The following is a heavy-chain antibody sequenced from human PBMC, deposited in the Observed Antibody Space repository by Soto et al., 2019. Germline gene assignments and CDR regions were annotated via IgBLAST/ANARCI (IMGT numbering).Heavy chain of an antibody. V-gene: IGHV3-15*01. CDR1: GITFSNAC. CDR3: TTDSADIVVVPANFGMDV. J-gene: IGHJ6*02. D-gene: IGHD2-2*01. Sequence: PGGSLRLSCAASGITFSNACMTWVRQAPGKGLEWVGRIKSITDGGTTDYAAPVKGRFTISRDDSKDTLYLQMNNLRTEDTAVYHCTTDSADIVVVPANFGMDVWGQGTTVTVSS. CDR2: IKSITDGGTT.